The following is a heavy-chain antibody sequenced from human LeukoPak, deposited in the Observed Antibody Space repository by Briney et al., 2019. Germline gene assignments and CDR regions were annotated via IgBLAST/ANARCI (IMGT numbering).Heavy chain of an antibody. J-gene: IGHJ4*02. CDR3: ARGFSAYDGTDYAFSYY. CDR2: MNPNSGDT. D-gene: IGHD3-22*01. CDR1: GYTFANYD. Sequence: ASVNLSCKASGYTFANYDITWVRQAPGQGLEWMGWMNPNSGDTGYAQKFQGRVSLTRDTSISTAYMELSSLRSEDTAVYYCARGFSAYDGTDYAFSYYWGQGTQVTVSS. V-gene: IGHV1-8*01.